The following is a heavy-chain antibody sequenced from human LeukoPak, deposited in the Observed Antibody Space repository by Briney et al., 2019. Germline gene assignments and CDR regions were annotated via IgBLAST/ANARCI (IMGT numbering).Heavy chain of an antibody. V-gene: IGHV3-30*18. D-gene: IGHD3-22*01. Sequence: GGSLRLSCAASGFTFSSYGMHWVRKAPGKGLEWVAVISYDGSNKYYADSVKGRFTISRDNSRNTLYLQMNSLRAEDTAVYYCAKVDYYDSSGLGEDVWGQGTTVTVSS. CDR3: AKVDYYDSSGLGEDV. CDR1: GFTFSSYG. J-gene: IGHJ6*02. CDR2: ISYDGSNK.